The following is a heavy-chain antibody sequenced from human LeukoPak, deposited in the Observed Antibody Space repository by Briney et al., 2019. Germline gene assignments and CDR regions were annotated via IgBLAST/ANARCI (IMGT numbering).Heavy chain of an antibody. D-gene: IGHD1-26*01. Sequence: GASVKVSCKASGGTFSSYVISWVRQAPGQGLEWMGRIIPIFGTANYAQKFQGRVTITTDESTSTAYMELSSLRSEDTAVYYCARDRLLGAGDFDYWGQGTLVTVFS. CDR3: ARDRLLGAGDFDY. CDR1: GGTFSSYV. J-gene: IGHJ4*02. CDR2: IIPIFGTA. V-gene: IGHV1-69*05.